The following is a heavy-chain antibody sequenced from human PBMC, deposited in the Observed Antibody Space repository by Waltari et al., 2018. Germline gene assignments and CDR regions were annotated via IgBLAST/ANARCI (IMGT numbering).Heavy chain of an antibody. D-gene: IGHD6-25*01. Sequence: QVELVQSGAEVKKPGASVKVSCKASGYTFTDYYIHWVRQAPAQGLKWMGWIHPNTGGTNYAQKFQGRVTMTRDTSINTAYMELSRLTSDDTAVYYCARGNVAAVKGNNWFDPWGQGTLVTVSS. J-gene: IGHJ5*02. CDR1: GYTFTDYY. CDR3: ARGNVAAVKGNNWFDP. V-gene: IGHV1-2*02. CDR2: IHPNTGGT.